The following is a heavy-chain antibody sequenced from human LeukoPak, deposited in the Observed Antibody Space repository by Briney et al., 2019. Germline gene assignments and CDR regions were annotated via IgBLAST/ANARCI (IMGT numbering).Heavy chain of an antibody. J-gene: IGHJ4*02. D-gene: IGHD2-2*01. CDR2: ISGSGDNT. V-gene: IGHV3-23*01. Sequence: GGSLRLSCAASGFTFSSYAMSWVRQAPGKGLEWVSGISGSGDNTYYADSVKGRFTISRDNSKDMLYLQIDSLRAEDTAIYFCAKDGPWRPAAEWGQGVLLTVSS. CDR1: GFTFSSYA. CDR3: AKDGPWRPAAE.